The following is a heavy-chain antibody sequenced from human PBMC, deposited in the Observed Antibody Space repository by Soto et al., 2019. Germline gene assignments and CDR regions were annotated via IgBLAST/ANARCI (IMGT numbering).Heavy chain of an antibody. CDR2: IYYSGST. Sequence: SETLSLTCTVSGGSISSYYWSWIRQPPGKGLEWIGYIYYSGSTNYNPSLKSRVTISVDTSKNQFSLKLSSVTAADTAVYYCARDYYDSSGYYDYWGQGTLVTVSS. V-gene: IGHV4-59*01. CDR1: GGSISSYY. CDR3: ARDYYDSSGYYDY. D-gene: IGHD3-22*01. J-gene: IGHJ4*02.